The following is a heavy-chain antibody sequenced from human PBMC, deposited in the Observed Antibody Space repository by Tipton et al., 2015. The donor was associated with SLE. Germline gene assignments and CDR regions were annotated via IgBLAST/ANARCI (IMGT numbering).Heavy chain of an antibody. CDR3: ARGYQLPLGPYYYYYMDV. V-gene: IGHV4-61*08. Sequence: LRLSCTVSGGSISSGGYYWSWIRQPPGKGLEWIGYIYYSGSTNYNPSLKSRVTISVDTSKNQFSLKLSSVTAADTAVYYCARGYQLPLGPYYYYYMDVWGKGTTVTVSS. J-gene: IGHJ6*03. CDR1: GGSISSGGYY. CDR2: IYYSGST. D-gene: IGHD2-2*01.